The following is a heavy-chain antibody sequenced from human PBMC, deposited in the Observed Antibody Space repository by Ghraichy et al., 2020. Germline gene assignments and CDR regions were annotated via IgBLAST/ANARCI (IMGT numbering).Heavy chain of an antibody. V-gene: IGHV3-15*07. CDR1: GFTFSNAW. CDR3: TTGGGWYGTDAFDI. D-gene: IGHD6-19*01. Sequence: GESLNISCAASGFTFSNAWMNWVRQAPGKGLEWVGRIKSKTDGGTTDYAAPVKGRFTISRDDSKNTLYLQMNSLKTEDTAVYYCTTGGGWYGTDAFDIWGQGTMVTVSS. CDR2: IKSKTDGGTT. J-gene: IGHJ3*02.